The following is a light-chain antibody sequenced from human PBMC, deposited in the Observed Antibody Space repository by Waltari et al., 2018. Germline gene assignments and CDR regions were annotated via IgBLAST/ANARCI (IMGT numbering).Light chain of an antibody. Sequence: IVLTQSPATLSLSPGERATLPCRASQSISNYLAWYQQKPGQAPRLLISDASNRATGIPTRFSGSGSGTDFALTISSLEPEDFAVYYCQQRYSWPLTVGGGTKVEIK. CDR3: QQRYSWPLT. CDR1: QSISNY. J-gene: IGKJ4*01. V-gene: IGKV3-11*01. CDR2: DAS.